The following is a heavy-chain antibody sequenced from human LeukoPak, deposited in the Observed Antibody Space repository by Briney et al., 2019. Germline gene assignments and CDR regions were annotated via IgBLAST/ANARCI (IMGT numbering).Heavy chain of an antibody. CDR1: GGSISSYY. D-gene: IGHD4-17*01. CDR3: ASRPHTVTTGTNNWFDP. V-gene: IGHV4-4*07. CDR2: IYTSGST. J-gene: IGHJ5*02. Sequence: ASETLSLTCTVSGGSISSYYWSWIRQPAGKGLEWIGRIYTSGSTNYNPSLKSRVTISVDTSKNQFSLKLSSVTAADTAVYYCASRPHTVTTGTNNWFDPWGQGTLVTVSS.